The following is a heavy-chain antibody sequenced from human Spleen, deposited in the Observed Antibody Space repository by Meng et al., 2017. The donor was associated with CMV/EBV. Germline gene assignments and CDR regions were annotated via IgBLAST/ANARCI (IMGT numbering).Heavy chain of an antibody. CDR1: GFSFGPYS. J-gene: IGHJ4*02. Sequence: GGSLRLSCAASGFSFGPYSMNWVRQAPGKGLEWVSSISSRSSYIYYADSVKGRFTISRDNAKNSLYLQMNSLRAEDTAVYYCATHVVVPAAPLNVYWGQGTLVTVSS. CDR3: ATHVVVPAAPLNVY. D-gene: IGHD2-2*01. CDR2: ISSRSSYI. V-gene: IGHV3-21*01.